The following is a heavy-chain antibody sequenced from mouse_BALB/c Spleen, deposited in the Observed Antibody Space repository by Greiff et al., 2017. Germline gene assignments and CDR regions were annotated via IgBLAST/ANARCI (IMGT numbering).Heavy chain of an antibody. CDR3: ARGWDGYYSYFDY. CDR1: GYSITSDYA. V-gene: IGHV3-2*02. J-gene: IGHJ2*01. Sequence: VQLKESGPGLVKPSQSLSLTCTVTGYSITSDYAWNWIRQFPGNKLEWMGYISYSGSTSYNPSLKSRISITRDTSKNQFFLQLNSVTTEDTATYYCARGWDGYYSYFDYWGQGATLTVSS. CDR2: ISYSGST. D-gene: IGHD2-3*01.